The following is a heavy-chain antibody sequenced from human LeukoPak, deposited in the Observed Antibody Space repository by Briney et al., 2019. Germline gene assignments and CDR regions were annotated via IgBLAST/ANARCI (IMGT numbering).Heavy chain of an antibody. D-gene: IGHD3-22*01. Sequence: GESLKISCKGSGYSFTSYWIGWVRQMPGKGLEWMGIIYPGDSDTRYSPSFQGQVTISADKSISTDYLQWSSLKASDTAMYDWARQCYYASSGYYSLCYWGQGTLVTVSS. CDR3: ARQCYYASSGYYSLCY. V-gene: IGHV5-51*01. CDR2: IYPGDSDT. J-gene: IGHJ4*02. CDR1: GYSFTSYW.